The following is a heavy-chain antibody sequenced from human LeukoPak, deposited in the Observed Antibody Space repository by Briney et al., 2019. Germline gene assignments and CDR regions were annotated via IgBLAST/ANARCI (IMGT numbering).Heavy chain of an antibody. V-gene: IGHV1-69*13. CDR2: IIPIFGTA. CDR3: ASSLEYCSSTSCYNDY. CDR1: GGTFSSYA. Sequence: SVKVSCKASGGTFSSYAISWVRQAPGQGLEWMGGIIPIFGTANYAQKFQGRVTITADESTSTAYMELSSLRSEDTAVYYCASSLEYCSSTSCYNDYWGQGTLVTVSS. D-gene: IGHD2-2*02. J-gene: IGHJ4*02.